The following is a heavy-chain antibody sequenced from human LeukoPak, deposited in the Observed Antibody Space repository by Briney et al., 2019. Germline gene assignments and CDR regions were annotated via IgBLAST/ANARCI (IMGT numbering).Heavy chain of an antibody. V-gene: IGHV4-61*02. J-gene: IGHJ6*03. CDR1: GGSISSGSYY. CDR3: ASTKPGYSSGWPRNYYCYMDV. Sequence: SQTLSLTCTVSGGSISSGSYYWSWIRQPAGKGLEWIGRIYTSGSTNYNPSLKSRVTISVDTSKNQFSLKLSSVTAADTAVYYCASTKPGYSSGWPRNYYCYMDVWGKGTSVTVSS. CDR2: IYTSGST. D-gene: IGHD6-19*01.